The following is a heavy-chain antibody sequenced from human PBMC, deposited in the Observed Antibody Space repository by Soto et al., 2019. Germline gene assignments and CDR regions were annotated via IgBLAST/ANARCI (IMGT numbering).Heavy chain of an antibody. CDR1: GFTFNNYA. CDR2: ISGSGDGT. CDR3: AKDPGYCSFGRCSRVDY. V-gene: IGHV3-23*01. Sequence: EVQLLESGGGLIQPGGSLRLSCAASGFTFNNYAMSWVRQAPGKGLVWVSVISGSGDGTYYADSVKGRFTISRDNSKNTLDLHMNSLKLGETAVYYCAKDPGYCSFGRCSRVDYWGEGTLVTVSS. J-gene: IGHJ4*02. D-gene: IGHD2-15*01.